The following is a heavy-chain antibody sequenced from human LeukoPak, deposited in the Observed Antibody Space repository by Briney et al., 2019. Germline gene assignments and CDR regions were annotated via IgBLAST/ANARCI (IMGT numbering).Heavy chain of an antibody. V-gene: IGHV3-7*01. J-gene: IGHJ4*02. CDR3: ALLDSFDY. CDR2: IKEDGSEK. D-gene: IGHD2-21*01. Sequence: GGSLRLSCVASGFTFSNYWMNWVRQAPGERPEWVANIKEDGSEKYYVDSVEGRFTISRDNAKNSLYLQMNSLRAEDTAVYYCALLDSFDYWGQGTLVTVSS. CDR1: GFTFSNYW.